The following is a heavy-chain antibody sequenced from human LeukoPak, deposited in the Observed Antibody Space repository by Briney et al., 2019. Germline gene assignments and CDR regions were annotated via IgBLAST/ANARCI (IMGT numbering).Heavy chain of an antibody. J-gene: IGHJ6*04. CDR3: ARGLDSGYEMDV. Sequence: ASVKVSCKASGYTFTSYDINWVRQATGQGLEWMGWMNPNSGNTGYAQKFQGRVTMTRNTSISTAYMELSSLRSEDTAVYYCARGLDSGYEMDVWGKGTTVTVSS. CDR1: GYTFTSYD. D-gene: IGHD1-26*01. V-gene: IGHV1-8*01. CDR2: MNPNSGNT.